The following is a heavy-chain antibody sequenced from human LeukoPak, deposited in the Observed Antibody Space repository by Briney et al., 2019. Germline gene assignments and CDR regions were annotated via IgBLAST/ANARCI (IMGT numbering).Heavy chain of an antibody. Sequence: GGSLRLSCAASGFIFSSYAMNWGRQAPGKGLEWVSGISESGGVTYYADSVKGRFTISRDNSKNTVYLQMNSLRAEDTAVYYCARENYGDYNYYGMDVWGQGTTVTVSS. CDR1: GFIFSSYA. V-gene: IGHV3-23*01. CDR2: ISESGGVT. D-gene: IGHD4-17*01. J-gene: IGHJ6*02. CDR3: ARENYGDYNYYGMDV.